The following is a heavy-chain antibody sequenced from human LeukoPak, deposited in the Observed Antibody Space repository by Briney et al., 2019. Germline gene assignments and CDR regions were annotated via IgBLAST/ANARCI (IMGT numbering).Heavy chain of an antibody. V-gene: IGHV4-39*01. CDR2: IYYSGST. Sequence: SETLSLTCTVSGGSISSSSYYWGWIRQPPGKGLEWIGSIYYSGSTYYIPSLKSRVTISVDTSKNQFSLKLSSVTTADTAVYYCARPNLRSDGAFDIWGQGTMVTVSS. D-gene: IGHD3-16*01. J-gene: IGHJ3*02. CDR3: ARPNLRSDGAFDI. CDR1: GGSISSSSYY.